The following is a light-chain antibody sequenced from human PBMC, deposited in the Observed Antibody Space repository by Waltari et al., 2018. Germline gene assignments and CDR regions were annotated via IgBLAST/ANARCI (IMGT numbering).Light chain of an antibody. CDR3: ATWDSSLSAVL. CDR1: SSNIGNTD. Sequence: QSVLTQPPSVSAAPGQKVIISCSGSSSNIGNTDVSWSLPLPGTAPQLLITDNNKRPSGIPDRFSGSKSGTSATLGITGLQTGDEADYYCATWDSSLSAVLFGGGTKLTVL. CDR2: DNN. J-gene: IGLJ3*02. V-gene: IGLV1-51*01.